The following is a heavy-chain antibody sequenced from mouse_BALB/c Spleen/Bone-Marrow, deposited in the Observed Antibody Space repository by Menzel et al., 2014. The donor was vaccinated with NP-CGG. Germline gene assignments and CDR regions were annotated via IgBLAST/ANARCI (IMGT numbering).Heavy chain of an antibody. Sequence: EVQGVESGAELVEPGASVKLSCTASGFNIKDTYMHWVKQRPEQGLKWIGRIDPANGNTKYDPKFQGKATITADTSSNTAYLQLSSLTSEDTAVYYCASYYYGSSRFAYWGQGTLVTVSA. CDR1: GFNIKDTY. D-gene: IGHD1-1*01. CDR3: ASYYYGSSRFAY. J-gene: IGHJ3*01. V-gene: IGHV14-3*02. CDR2: IDPANGNT.